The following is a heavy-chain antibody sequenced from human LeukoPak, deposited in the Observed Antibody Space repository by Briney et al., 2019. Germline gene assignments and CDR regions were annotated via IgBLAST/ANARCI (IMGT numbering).Heavy chain of an antibody. Sequence: SETLSLTCTVSGGSISSSSYYWGWIRQPPGKGLEWIGSIYYSGSTYYNPSLKSRVTISIDTSKNQFSLKLSSVTAADTAVYYCARAESNVLQWFGELYSARGDYYYYMDVWGKGTTVTVSS. D-gene: IGHD3-10*01. J-gene: IGHJ6*03. V-gene: IGHV4-39*07. CDR1: GGSISSSSYY. CDR3: ARAESNVLQWFGELYSARGDYYYYMDV. CDR2: IYYSGST.